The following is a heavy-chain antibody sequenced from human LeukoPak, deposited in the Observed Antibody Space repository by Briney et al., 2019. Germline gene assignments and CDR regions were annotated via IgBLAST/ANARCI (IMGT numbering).Heavy chain of an antibody. J-gene: IGHJ5*02. CDR1: GFTFTSSW. CDR2: IKQDESER. V-gene: IGHV3-7*01. D-gene: IGHD1-26*01. CDR3: AKDAVGVLNH. Sequence: GGCLRLFCAASGFTFTSSWMGSVRQAPGKGLEWVSNIKQDESERHYVDSVKGRFTISRDNAKNSLYLQMNSLRPEETAVYYCAKDAVGVLNHWRQGTLLAVSS.